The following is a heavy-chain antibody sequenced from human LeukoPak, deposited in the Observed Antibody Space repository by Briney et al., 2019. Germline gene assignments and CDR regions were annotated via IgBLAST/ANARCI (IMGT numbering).Heavy chain of an antibody. Sequence: PSQTLSLTCTVSGGSISSGGYYWSWIRQHRGKGLEWIGYIYYSGSTYYNPSLKSPVTLSVDTSKNQFSLKLSSVTAADTAVYYCARGTSHLYDYSNYLAYGMDVWGQGTTVTVSS. CDR1: GGSISSGGYY. D-gene: IGHD4-11*01. CDR2: IYYSGST. J-gene: IGHJ6*02. V-gene: IGHV4-31*01. CDR3: ARGTSHLYDYSNYLAYGMDV.